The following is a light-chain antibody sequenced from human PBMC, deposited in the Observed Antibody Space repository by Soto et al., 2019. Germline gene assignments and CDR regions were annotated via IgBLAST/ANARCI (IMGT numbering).Light chain of an antibody. Sequence: DIQMTQSPSTLSASVGDRVTITCRASQSISSWLAWYQQKPGKAPKPLIYKASSLESGVPSRFSGRGSGTEFTLTISSLQPDEFATYYCQQYNSYSFTFGPGTKVDI. V-gene: IGKV1-5*03. CDR2: KAS. J-gene: IGKJ3*01. CDR3: QQYNSYSFT. CDR1: QSISSW.